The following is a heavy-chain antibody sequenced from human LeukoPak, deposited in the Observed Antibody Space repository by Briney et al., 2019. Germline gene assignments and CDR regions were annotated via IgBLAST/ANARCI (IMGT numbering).Heavy chain of an antibody. Sequence: SETLSLTCAVYGGSFSGYYWSWIRQPPGKGLEWIGEINHSGSTNYNPSLKSRVTISVGTSKNQFSLKLSSVTAADTAVYYCARGGVAAAGDYWGQGTLVTVSS. D-gene: IGHD6-13*01. CDR3: ARGGVAAAGDY. CDR1: GGSFSGYY. J-gene: IGHJ4*02. CDR2: INHSGST. V-gene: IGHV4-34*01.